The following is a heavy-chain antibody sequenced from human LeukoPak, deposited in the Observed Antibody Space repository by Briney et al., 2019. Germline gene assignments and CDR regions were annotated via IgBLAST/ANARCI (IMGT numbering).Heavy chain of an antibody. CDR1: GFTFSNYW. D-gene: IGHD4-23*01. Sequence: GGSLRLSCAASGFTFSNYWMSWVRQAPGKGLEWVAHIKQDGSEKYYVDSVKGRFTISRDNAKNSLYLQMNSLRAEDTAVYYCARAPEGYTVVTIFDFWGQGTLVTVSS. J-gene: IGHJ4*02. CDR3: ARAPEGYTVVTIFDF. CDR2: IKQDGSEK. V-gene: IGHV3-7*05.